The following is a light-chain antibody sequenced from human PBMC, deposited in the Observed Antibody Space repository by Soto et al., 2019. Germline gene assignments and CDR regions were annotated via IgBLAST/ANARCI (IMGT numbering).Light chain of an antibody. CDR2: GVT. CDR3: SSYADVHLYV. Sequence: QSVLTQPPSASGSPGQSVTISCTGTSSDIGGHNYVSWYQHHPGRPPKLMIYGVTKRPSGVPDRFSGSKSGNTASLTVSGLQAEDEADYYCSSYADVHLYVFGTGTKLTVL. CDR1: SSDIGGHNY. V-gene: IGLV2-8*01. J-gene: IGLJ1*01.